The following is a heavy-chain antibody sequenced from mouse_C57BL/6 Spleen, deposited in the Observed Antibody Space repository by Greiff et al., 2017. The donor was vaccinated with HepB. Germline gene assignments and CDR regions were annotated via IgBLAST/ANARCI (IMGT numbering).Heavy chain of an antibody. CDR3: ARDRGYGNYADY. D-gene: IGHD2-10*02. J-gene: IGHJ2*01. CDR2: ISYDGSN. V-gene: IGHV3-6*01. CDR1: GYSITSGYY. Sequence: VQLKESGPGLVKPSQSLSLTCSVTGYSITSGYYWNWIRQFPGNKLEWMGYISYDGSNNYNPSLKNRISITRDTSKNQFFLKLNSVTTEDTATYYCARDRGYGNYADYWGQGTTLTVSS.